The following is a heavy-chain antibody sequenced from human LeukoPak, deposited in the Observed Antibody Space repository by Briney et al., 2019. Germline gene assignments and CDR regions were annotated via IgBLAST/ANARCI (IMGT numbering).Heavy chain of an antibody. V-gene: IGHV4-59*12. D-gene: IGHD5-24*01. CDR2: IYHSGST. CDR3: ARGDVEMATIKASPLGYFQH. CDR1: GGSLSSYY. Sequence: SETLSLTCTVSGGSLSSYYWSWIRQPPGKGLEWIGYIYHSGSTYYNPSLKSRVTISVDRSKNQFSLKLSSVTAADTAVYYCARGDVEMATIKASPLGYFQHWGQGTLVTVSS. J-gene: IGHJ1*01.